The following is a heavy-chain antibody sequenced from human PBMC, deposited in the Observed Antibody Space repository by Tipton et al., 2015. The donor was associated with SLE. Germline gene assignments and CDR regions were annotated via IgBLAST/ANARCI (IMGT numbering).Heavy chain of an antibody. CDR2: ISSGGSII. J-gene: IGHJ4*02. D-gene: IGHD7-27*01. CDR3: AREGTLGRYFDY. V-gene: IGHV3-48*01. Sequence: SLRLSCAASGFTFSTYAMSWVRQAPGKGLDWVAYISSGGSIIHYTDSVKGRFSISKDNSKNTLYLQMNSLRAEDTAVYYCAREGTLGRYFDYWGQGTLVTVSS. CDR1: GFTFSTYA.